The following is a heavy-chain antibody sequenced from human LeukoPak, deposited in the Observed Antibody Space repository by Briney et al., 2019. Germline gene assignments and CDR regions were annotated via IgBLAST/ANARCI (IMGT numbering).Heavy chain of an antibody. V-gene: IGHV4-59*01. CDR1: GGSISSYY. CDR3: ARDSRDFWSGYYRFDP. D-gene: IGHD3-3*01. Sequence: SETLSLTCTVSGGSISSYYWSWIRQPPGKGLEWIGYIYYSGSTNYNPSLKSRVTISVDTSKSQFSLKLSSVTAADTAVYYCARDSRDFWSGYYRFDPWGQGTLVTVSS. CDR2: IYYSGST. J-gene: IGHJ5*02.